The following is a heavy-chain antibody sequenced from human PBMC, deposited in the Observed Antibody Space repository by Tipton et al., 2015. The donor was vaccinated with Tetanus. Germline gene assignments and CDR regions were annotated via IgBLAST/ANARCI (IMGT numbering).Heavy chain of an antibody. J-gene: IGHJ4*02. CDR1: GFTFETYW. D-gene: IGHD4-17*01. V-gene: IGHV3-74*01. CDR2: ISGDGTTT. Sequence: AVSGFTFETYWMYWVRQAPGMGLMWVSRISGDGTTTTYADSVMGRFTISRDNAKSTLFLQMSSLRAEDTAVYYCTRGSYGPEYWGQGTLVTVSS. CDR3: TRGSYGPEY.